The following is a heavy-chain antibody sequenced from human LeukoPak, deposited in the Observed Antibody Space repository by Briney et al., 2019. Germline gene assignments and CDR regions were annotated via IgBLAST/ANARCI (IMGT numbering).Heavy chain of an antibody. CDR1: GFTFDDYA. D-gene: IGHD4-23*01. J-gene: IGHJ4*02. CDR2: ISWNSNSI. V-gene: IGHV3-9*01. CDR3: ARGGGNSDY. Sequence: GGSLRLSCAASGFTFDDYAMHWVRQAPGKGLEWVSGISWNSNSIGYADSVKGRFTISRDNAKNSLYLQMNSLRAEDTAVYYCARGGGNSDYWGQGTLVTVSS.